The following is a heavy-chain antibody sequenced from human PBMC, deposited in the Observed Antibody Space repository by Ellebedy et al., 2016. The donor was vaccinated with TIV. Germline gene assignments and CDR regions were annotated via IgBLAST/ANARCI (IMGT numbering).Heavy chain of an antibody. V-gene: IGHV1-46*01. D-gene: IGHD2-2*01. CDR2: INPGGGGT. Sequence: ASVKVSCKTSGYTFTHYYIHWVRQAPGQGLEWIGIINPGGGGTTYAQKFRGRVTITADGSTSTAYMELTSLGSEDTAVYYCASGSYSSSVEPDHYYCDMDVWGQGTTVTVSS. CDR3: ASGSYSSSVEPDHYYCDMDV. CDR1: GYTFTHYY. J-gene: IGHJ6*02.